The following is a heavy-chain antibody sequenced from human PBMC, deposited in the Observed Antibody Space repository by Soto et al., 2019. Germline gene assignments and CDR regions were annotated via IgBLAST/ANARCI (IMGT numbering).Heavy chain of an antibody. J-gene: IGHJ4*02. CDR3: AREACSGGSCFYFGSDY. Sequence: GGSLRLSCAASGFTFSSYGMHWVRQAPGKGLEWVSSISGSSAYIYYADSVKGRFTISRDNAKNSLYLQMNSLRAEDTAVYYCAREACSGGSCFYFGSDYWGQGTLVTVSS. CDR2: ISGSSAYI. D-gene: IGHD2-15*01. V-gene: IGHV3-21*01. CDR1: GFTFSSYG.